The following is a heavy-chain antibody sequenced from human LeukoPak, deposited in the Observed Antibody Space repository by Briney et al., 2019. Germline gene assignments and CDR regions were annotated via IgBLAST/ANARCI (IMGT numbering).Heavy chain of an antibody. CDR2: IRSRAYGGTT. CDR3: TRPIHGDYFSQPVGMDV. CDR1: GFTFGDYA. V-gene: IGHV3-49*03. J-gene: IGHJ6*02. Sequence: PGRSLRLSCTASGFTFGDYAMSWFRQAPGKGLEWVGFIRSRAYGGTTEYAASVKGRFTISRDDSKSIAYLQMNSLKTEDTAVYYCTRPIHGDYFSQPVGMDVWGQGTTVTVSS. D-gene: IGHD4-17*01.